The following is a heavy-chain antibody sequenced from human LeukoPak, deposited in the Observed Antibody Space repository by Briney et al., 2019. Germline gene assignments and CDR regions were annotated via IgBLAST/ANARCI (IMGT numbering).Heavy chain of an antibody. CDR3: ARERSGLLWFGESNDAFDI. CDR2: INPNSGGT. D-gene: IGHD3-10*01. Sequence: ASVKVSCMASGYTFTGYYMHWVRQAPGQGLEWMGWINPNSGGTNYAQKFQGRVTMTRDTSISTAYMELSRLRSDDTAVYYCARERSGLLWFGESNDAFDIWGQGTMVTVSS. J-gene: IGHJ3*02. CDR1: GYTFTGYY. V-gene: IGHV1-2*02.